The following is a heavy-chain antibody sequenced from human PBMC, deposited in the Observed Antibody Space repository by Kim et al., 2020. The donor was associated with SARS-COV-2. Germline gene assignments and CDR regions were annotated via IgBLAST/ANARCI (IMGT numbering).Heavy chain of an antibody. CDR3: AKEMGKLIWFGESFDY. CDR1: GFTFDDYA. D-gene: IGHD3-10*01. CDR2: ISWNSNNV. J-gene: IGHJ4*02. Sequence: GGSLRLSCAASGFTFDDYAIHWVRQAPGKGLEWVAGISWNSNNVGYADSVMGRFTISRDNVKNSLFLQMNGLRPEDTALYYCAKEMGKLIWFGESFDYWGQRSLITVAS. V-gene: IGHV3-9*01.